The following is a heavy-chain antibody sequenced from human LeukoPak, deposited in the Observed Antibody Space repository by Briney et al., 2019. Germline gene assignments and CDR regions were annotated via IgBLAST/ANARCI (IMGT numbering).Heavy chain of an antibody. CDR3: GRETDFGVVTN. CDR1: GDSVSSNGAA. CDR2: TYYRSQQWYS. J-gene: IGHJ4*02. Sequence: SQTLSLTCAISGDSVSSNGAAWDWIRQSPSRGLEWLGRTYYRSQQWYSDYAPSVKGRITINADTSQNQFSLHLNSVTPEETAVYYCGRETDFGVVTNWGQGTLVTVSS. D-gene: IGHD3-3*01. V-gene: IGHV6-1*01.